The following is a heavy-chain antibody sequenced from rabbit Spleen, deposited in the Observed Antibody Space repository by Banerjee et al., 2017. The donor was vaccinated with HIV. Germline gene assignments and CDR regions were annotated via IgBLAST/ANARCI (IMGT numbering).Heavy chain of an antibody. V-gene: IGHV1S40*01. J-gene: IGHJ3*01. D-gene: IGHD1-1*01. CDR1: GFTLSSYW. Sequence: QSLEESGGDLVKPGASLTLTCTASGFTLSSYWMCWVRQAPGKGPEWIACIYNGDGSTYYATWVNGRFTISKTSSTTVTLQMTSLTAADTATYFCARDPNYASGHYIYKFWGQGTLVTVS. CDR3: ARDPNYASGHYIYKF. CDR2: IYNGDGST.